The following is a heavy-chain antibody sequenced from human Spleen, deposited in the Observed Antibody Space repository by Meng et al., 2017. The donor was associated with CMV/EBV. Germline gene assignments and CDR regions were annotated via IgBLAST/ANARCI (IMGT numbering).Heavy chain of an antibody. CDR1: GFTFSDDY. Sequence: LSCAASGFTFSDDYMSWIRQAPGKGLEWVSYISSTGSTIYYADSVNGRFTISRDNAKNSLFLQMNSLRAEDTAVYYCAREGLASPFDYWGQGTLVTVSS. CDR2: ISSTGSTI. CDR3: AREGLASPFDY. D-gene: IGHD3/OR15-3a*01. J-gene: IGHJ4*02. V-gene: IGHV3-11*04.